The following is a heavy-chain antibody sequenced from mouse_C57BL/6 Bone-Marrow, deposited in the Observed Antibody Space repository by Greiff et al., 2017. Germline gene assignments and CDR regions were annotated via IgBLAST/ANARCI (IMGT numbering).Heavy chain of an antibody. V-gene: IGHV1-69*01. Sequence: QVQLQQPGAELVMPGASVKLSCKASGYTFPSYWMHWVKQRPGQGLEWIGEIDPSDSYTNYNQKFKGKSTLTVDKSSSTAYMQLSSLTSEDSAVYYCARPFYGNYLAWFAYWGQGTLVTVSA. J-gene: IGHJ3*01. D-gene: IGHD2-10*01. CDR1: GYTFPSYW. CDR2: IDPSDSYT. CDR3: ARPFYGNYLAWFAY.